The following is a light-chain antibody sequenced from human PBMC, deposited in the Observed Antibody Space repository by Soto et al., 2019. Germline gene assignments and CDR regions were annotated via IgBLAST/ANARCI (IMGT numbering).Light chain of an antibody. CDR2: GAS. Sequence: EIVLTQSPGTLSLSPGERATLSCRASQSASSTYLGWYQQKPGQAPRLLIYGASSRAAGIPDRFSGSGSGTDFTLTISRLEPEDSAVYHCQQYGTSSWTFGQGTKVDIK. CDR1: QSASSTY. J-gene: IGKJ1*01. V-gene: IGKV3-20*01. CDR3: QQYGTSSWT.